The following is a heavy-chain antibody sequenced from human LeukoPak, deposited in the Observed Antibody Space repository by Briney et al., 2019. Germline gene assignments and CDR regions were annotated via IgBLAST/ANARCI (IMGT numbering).Heavy chain of an antibody. V-gene: IGHV1-69*13. D-gene: IGHD2-2*01. J-gene: IGHJ3*02. CDR3: ARTGKMTVPAAKVDAFDI. Sequence: SVKVSCKASGGTFSSYAISWVRQAPGQGLEWMGGIIPIFGTVNYAQKFQGRVTITADESTSTAYMELSSLRSEDTAVYYCARTGKMTVPAAKVDAFDIWGQGTMVTVSS. CDR1: GGTFSSYA. CDR2: IIPIFGTV.